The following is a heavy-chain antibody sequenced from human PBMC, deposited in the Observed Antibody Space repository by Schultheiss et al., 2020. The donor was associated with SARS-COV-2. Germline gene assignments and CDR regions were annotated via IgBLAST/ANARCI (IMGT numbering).Heavy chain of an antibody. CDR3: ARDFRFGEFPWGAFDI. J-gene: IGHJ3*02. D-gene: IGHD3-10*01. CDR2: LWHDGSHE. V-gene: IGHV3-30*07. CDR1: GFTFNNYA. Sequence: GGSLRLSCAASGFTFNNYAMHWVRQAPGKGLEWVAVLWHDGSHEDYADSVKGRFTISRDNSKNTLYLQMNSLRAEDTAVYYCARDFRFGEFPWGAFDIWGQGTMVTVSS.